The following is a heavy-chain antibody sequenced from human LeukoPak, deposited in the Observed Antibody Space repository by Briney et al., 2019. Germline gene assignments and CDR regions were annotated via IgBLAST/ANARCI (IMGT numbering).Heavy chain of an antibody. D-gene: IGHD6-19*01. Sequence: SETLSLTCTVSGGSISSYYWSWIRQPPGKGLEWIGYIYYSGSTNYNPSLKSRVTISVDTSKNQFSLKLSSVTAADTAVYYCARDFSVAGHGGGEDYWGQGTLVTVSS. CDR2: IYYSGST. CDR3: ARDFSVAGHGGGEDY. CDR1: GGSISSYY. V-gene: IGHV4-59*12. J-gene: IGHJ4*02.